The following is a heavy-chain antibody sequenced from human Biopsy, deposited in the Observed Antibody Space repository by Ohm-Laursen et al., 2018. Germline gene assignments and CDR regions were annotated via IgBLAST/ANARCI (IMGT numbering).Heavy chain of an antibody. Sequence: SLRLSCAASGFAFNLYEMNWVRQAPGKGMEWISYIYGGGSPVSYADSVKGRFTISRDNAQNSLYLHMNSLRAKDTAVYYCARDSTINTVTTADYWGQGTLVTVSS. V-gene: IGHV3-48*03. CDR1: GFAFNLYE. J-gene: IGHJ4*02. CDR2: IYGGGSPV. CDR3: ARDSTINTVTTADY. D-gene: IGHD4-11*01.